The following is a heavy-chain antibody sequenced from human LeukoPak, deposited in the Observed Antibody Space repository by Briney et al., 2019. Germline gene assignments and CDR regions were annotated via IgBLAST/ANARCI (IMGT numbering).Heavy chain of an antibody. V-gene: IGHV1-69*13. Sequence: SVKVSCKASGGTLSSYAISWVRQAPGQGLEWMGGIIPIFGTANYAQKFQGRVTITADESTSTAYMELSSLRSEDTAVYYCARTSLWFGELSAFDIWGQGTMVTVSS. J-gene: IGHJ3*02. D-gene: IGHD3-10*01. CDR1: GGTLSSYA. CDR3: ARTSLWFGELSAFDI. CDR2: IIPIFGTA.